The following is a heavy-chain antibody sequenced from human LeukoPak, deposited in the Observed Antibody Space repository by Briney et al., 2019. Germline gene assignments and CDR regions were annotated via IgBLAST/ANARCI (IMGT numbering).Heavy chain of an antibody. CDR2: INWNGDIM. V-gene: IGHV3-20*01. CDR3: ARARPYIAYRMMAGYGSDGFDY. CDR1: RLALSVYG. Sequence: GGSLRLSCAVSRLALSVYGTRSGSDVPGVGLGWVAGINWNGDIMGYAASVKGRFTISRDNSETRLYQQLRSLRASDSAVYHCARARPYIAYRMMAGYGSDGFDYWGQGALVTVSS. J-gene: IGHJ4*02. D-gene: IGHD3-9*01.